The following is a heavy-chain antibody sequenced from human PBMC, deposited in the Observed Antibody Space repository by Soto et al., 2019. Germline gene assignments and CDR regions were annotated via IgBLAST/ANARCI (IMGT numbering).Heavy chain of an antibody. Sequence: PGESLEISCKGSGYSFTSYWISWVRQMPGKGLDWMGRIDPGDSYTNYSPSFQGHVTISAXXXIXXXYXQXXXPXASDTAMYYCATTGTTGYYYGMDVWGQGTTVTVSS. V-gene: IGHV5-10-1*01. J-gene: IGHJ6*02. D-gene: IGHD1-7*01. CDR3: ATTGTTGYYYGMDV. CDR1: GYSFTSYW. CDR2: IDPGDSYT.